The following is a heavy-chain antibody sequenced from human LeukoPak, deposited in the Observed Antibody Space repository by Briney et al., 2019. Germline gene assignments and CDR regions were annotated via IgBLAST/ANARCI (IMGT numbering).Heavy chain of an antibody. CDR3: ARGSGSYRKKYYYYGMDV. J-gene: IGHJ6*04. Sequence: SETLSLTCTVSGGSVSSGSYYWSWIRQPPGKGLEWIGEINHSGSTNYNPSLKSRVTISVDTSKNQFSLKLSSVTAADTAVYYCARGSGSYRKKYYYYGMDVWGKGTTVTVSS. CDR2: INHSGST. CDR1: GGSVSSGSYY. D-gene: IGHD3-10*01. V-gene: IGHV4-39*07.